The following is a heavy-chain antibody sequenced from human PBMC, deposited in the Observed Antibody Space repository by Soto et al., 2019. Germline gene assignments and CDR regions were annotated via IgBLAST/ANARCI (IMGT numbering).Heavy chain of an antibody. Sequence: QVQLVQSGAEVQKPGSSVKVSCKASGGTFSSYTISWVRQAPGQGLEWMGRIIPILGIANYAQKFQGRVTITADKSTSTAYMELSSLRSEDTAVYYCARGRYDFWSGYNWFDPWGQGTLVTVSS. D-gene: IGHD3-3*01. CDR3: ARGRYDFWSGYNWFDP. CDR1: GGTFSSYT. V-gene: IGHV1-69*02. J-gene: IGHJ5*02. CDR2: IIPILGIA.